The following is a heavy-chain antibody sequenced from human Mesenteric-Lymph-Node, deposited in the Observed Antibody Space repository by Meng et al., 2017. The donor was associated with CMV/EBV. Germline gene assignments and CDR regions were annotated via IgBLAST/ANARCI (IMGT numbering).Heavy chain of an antibody. CDR2: VSYSGGNN. D-gene: IGHD2-15*01. CDR1: GFTFSDYY. J-gene: IGHJ4*02. V-gene: IGHV3-11*04. Sequence: GESLKISCAASGFTFSDYYMSWIRQAPGKGLEWVAAVSYSGGNNYYADSVKGRFTISRDNAKNSLYLQMNSLRAEDTAVYYCARGFSGGILWGQGALVTVSS. CDR3: ARGFSGGIL.